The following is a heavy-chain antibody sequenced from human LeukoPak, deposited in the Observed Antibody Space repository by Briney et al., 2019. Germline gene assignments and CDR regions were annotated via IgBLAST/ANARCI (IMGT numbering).Heavy chain of an antibody. J-gene: IGHJ5*02. Sequence: ASVKVSCKASGYTFTGYYMHWVRQAPGQGLEWMGWINPNSGGTNYAQKFQGRVTMTRDTSISTAYMELSRLRSDDTAVYYCVREGPIAAADYNNWFDPWGQGTLVTVSS. CDR1: GYTFTGYY. CDR3: VREGPIAAADYNNWFDP. CDR2: INPNSGGT. V-gene: IGHV1-2*02. D-gene: IGHD6-13*01.